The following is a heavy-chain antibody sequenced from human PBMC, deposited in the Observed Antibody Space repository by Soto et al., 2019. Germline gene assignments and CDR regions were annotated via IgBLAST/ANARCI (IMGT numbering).Heavy chain of an antibody. Sequence: ASVKVSCKVSGYTLTELSMHWVRQAPGKGLEWMGGFDPEDGETTYAQKFQGRVTMTEDTSTDTAYMELSSLRSEDTAVYYCATAHIVGATPDAFDIWGQGTMVTVSS. V-gene: IGHV1-24*01. D-gene: IGHD1-26*01. CDR2: FDPEDGET. CDR1: GYTLTELS. CDR3: ATAHIVGATPDAFDI. J-gene: IGHJ3*02.